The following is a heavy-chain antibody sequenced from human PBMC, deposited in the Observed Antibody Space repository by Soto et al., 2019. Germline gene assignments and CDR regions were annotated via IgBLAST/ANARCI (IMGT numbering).Heavy chain of an antibody. CDR3: ARYTSYAIDY. D-gene: IGHD2-8*01. J-gene: IGHJ4*02. CDR1: GTSIINYY. Sequence: SETLSLTCTVSGTSIINYYWSWIRQPPGKGLEWIANIHYSGTTNYNPSLASRVTISVDTSKNQFSLKMTSVTAADRAIYLCARYTSYAIDYWGRGTLVTVSS. V-gene: IGHV4-59*01. CDR2: IHYSGTT.